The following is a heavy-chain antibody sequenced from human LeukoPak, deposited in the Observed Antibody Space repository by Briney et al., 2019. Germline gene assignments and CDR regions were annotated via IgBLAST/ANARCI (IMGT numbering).Heavy chain of an antibody. CDR3: ARQGHPRGGGLIVVVPAAPSDAFDI. J-gene: IGHJ3*02. CDR1: GGSISSGGYY. CDR2: IYYSGST. V-gene: IGHV4-39*01. D-gene: IGHD2-2*01. Sequence: SETLSLTCTVSGGSISSGGYYWSWIRQHPGKGLEWIGYIYYSGSTYYNPSLKSRVTISVDTSKNQFSLKLSSVTAADTAVYYCARQGHPRGGGLIVVVPAAPSDAFDIWGQGTMVTVSS.